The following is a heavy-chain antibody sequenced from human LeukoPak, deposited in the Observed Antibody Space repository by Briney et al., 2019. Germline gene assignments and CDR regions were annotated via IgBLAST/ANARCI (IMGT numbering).Heavy chain of an antibody. CDR3: ARSRQIQLWLEFDY. Sequence: SETLSLTCTVSGGTISSGRYYWNWIRQPAGKGLEWIGRVSSTGSTNYNPSLKSRVTISIDTSKNQFSPKLSSVTAADTAVYYCARSRQIQLWLEFDYWGQGTLVTVSS. CDR1: GGTISSGRYY. J-gene: IGHJ4*02. D-gene: IGHD5-18*01. CDR2: VSSTGST. V-gene: IGHV4-61*02.